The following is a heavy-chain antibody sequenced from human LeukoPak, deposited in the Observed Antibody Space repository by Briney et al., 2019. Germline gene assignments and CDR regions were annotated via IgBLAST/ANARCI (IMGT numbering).Heavy chain of an antibody. J-gene: IGHJ4*02. CDR3: ARGRRYYDSSGYYPW. CDR2: INHSGST. CDR1: GGSFSGYY. Sequence: SETLSLTCAVYGGSFSGYYWSWIRQPPGKGLEWIGEINHSGSTNYNPSLKSRVTISVDTSKSQFSLKLSSVTAADTAVYYCARGRRYYDSSGYYPWWGQGTLVTVSS. D-gene: IGHD3-22*01. V-gene: IGHV4-34*01.